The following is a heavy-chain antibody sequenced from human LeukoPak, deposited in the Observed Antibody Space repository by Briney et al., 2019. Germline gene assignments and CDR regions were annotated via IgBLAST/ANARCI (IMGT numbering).Heavy chain of an antibody. CDR1: GFTFDDYG. CDR3: ARVGSSSWYGGFDP. V-gene: IGHV3-20*04. J-gene: IGHJ5*02. D-gene: IGHD6-13*01. Sequence: GGSLRLSCAASGFTFDDYGMSWVRQAPGKGLEWVSGINWNGGSTGYADSVKGRFTISRDNAKNSLYLQMNSLGAEDTALYYCARVGSSSWYGGFDPWGQGTLVTVSS. CDR2: INWNGGST.